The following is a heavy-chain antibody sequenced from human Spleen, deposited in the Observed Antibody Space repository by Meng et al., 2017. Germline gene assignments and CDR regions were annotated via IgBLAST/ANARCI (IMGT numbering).Heavy chain of an antibody. V-gene: IGHV4-38-2*01. J-gene: IGHJ4*02. CDR3: ATTNRQSDDPYFDY. Sequence: SETLSLTCVVSGGSFSDYYWGWIRQPPGKGLEWIGSIYQSGSTYYNPSLNSRVTISLDTSNNHFSLKLTSVTAADTAVYYCATTNRQSDDPYFDYWGQGTLVTVSS. D-gene: IGHD5-24*01. CDR1: GGSFSDYY. CDR2: IYQSGST.